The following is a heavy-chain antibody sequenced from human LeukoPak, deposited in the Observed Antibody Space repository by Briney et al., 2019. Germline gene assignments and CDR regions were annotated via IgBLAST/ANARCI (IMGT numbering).Heavy chain of an antibody. CDR3: AKDNRRHYTSGPNPDSLH. D-gene: IGHD6-19*01. CDR1: GFTFSSYG. Sequence: GGSLRLSCAASGFTFSSYGMSWVRQAPGKGLEWVSAITGNGGNTFYADSVKGRFTISRDNAKNSLYLQMNSLRVEDTAFYYCAKDNRRHYTSGPNPDSLHWGQGALVTVSS. V-gene: IGHV3-23*01. CDR2: ITGNGGNT. J-gene: IGHJ4*02.